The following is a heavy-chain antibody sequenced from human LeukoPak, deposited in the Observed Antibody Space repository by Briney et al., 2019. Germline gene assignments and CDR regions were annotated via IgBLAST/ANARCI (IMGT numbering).Heavy chain of an antibody. CDR1: GDSVSSNSAA. CDR2: TYYRSKWYN. J-gene: IGHJ4*02. D-gene: IGHD1-26*01. Sequence: SQTLSLTCAISGDSVSSNSAAWNWIRQSPSRGLEWLGRTYYRSKWYNDYAVSVKSRITINPDTSKNQFSLKLSSVTAADTAVYYCARGPVGSYWGVRGGYYFNYWGQGTLVTVSS. CDR3: ARGPVGSYWGVRGGYYFNY. V-gene: IGHV6-1*01.